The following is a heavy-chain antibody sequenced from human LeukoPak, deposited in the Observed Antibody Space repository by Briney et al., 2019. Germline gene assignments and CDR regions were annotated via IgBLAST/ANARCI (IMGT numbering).Heavy chain of an antibody. Sequence: GESLKISCKGSGYSFTSYWIGWVRQMPGKGLEWMGIIYPGDSDTRCSPSFQGQVTISADKSISTAYLQWSSLKASDTAMYYCARPISIAVAGPYYFDYWGQGTLVTVSS. CDR1: GYSFTSYW. J-gene: IGHJ4*02. CDR3: ARPISIAVAGPYYFDY. D-gene: IGHD6-19*01. V-gene: IGHV5-51*01. CDR2: IYPGDSDT.